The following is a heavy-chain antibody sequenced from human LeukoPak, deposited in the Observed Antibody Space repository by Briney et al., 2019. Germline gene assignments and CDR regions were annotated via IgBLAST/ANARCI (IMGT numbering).Heavy chain of an antibody. J-gene: IGHJ4*02. V-gene: IGHV3-23*01. Sequence: GGSLRLSCTASGFTFSNYTMSWVRQAPGKGLEWVSTISGSDGSTYYADSVKGRFTISRDNSKNTLYLQMNSLRVEDTAIYYCAKGRGYCTGGSCYSDYWGQGTLVTVSS. CDR2: ISGSDGST. CDR1: GFTFSNYT. D-gene: IGHD2-15*01. CDR3: AKGRGYCTGGSCYSDY.